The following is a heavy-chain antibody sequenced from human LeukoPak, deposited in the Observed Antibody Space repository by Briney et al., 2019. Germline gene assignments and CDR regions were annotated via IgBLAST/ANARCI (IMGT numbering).Heavy chain of an antibody. CDR3: ARIRYSWVDY. J-gene: IGHJ4*02. CDR1: GFSLSTSGMC. D-gene: IGHD1-1*01. Sequence: SGPTLVNPTQPLTLTCTFSGFSLSTSGMCVSWIRQPPGKALEWLARIDWDDDKYYSTALKTRLTISKNTSKNQVVLTMTNMDPVDTATYYCARIRYSWVDYWGQGTLVTVSS. CDR2: IDWDDDK. V-gene: IGHV2-70*11.